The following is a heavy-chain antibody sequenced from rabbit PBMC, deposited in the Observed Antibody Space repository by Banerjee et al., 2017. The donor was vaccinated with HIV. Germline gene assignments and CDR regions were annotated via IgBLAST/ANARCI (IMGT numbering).Heavy chain of an antibody. Sequence: QSLEESGGDLVKPGASLTLTCTASGFSFSSSYYMCWVRQAPGKGLEWIACIYGDSGGSTYYASWAKGRFTISKNSSTTVTLQMTSLTAADTATYFCARDRDTGYGGDGAAFNFWGPGTLVTVS. V-gene: IGHV1S40*01. CDR3: ARDRDTGYGGDGAAFNF. J-gene: IGHJ4*01. D-gene: IGHD4-2*01. CDR2: IYGDSGGST. CDR1: GFSFSSSYY.